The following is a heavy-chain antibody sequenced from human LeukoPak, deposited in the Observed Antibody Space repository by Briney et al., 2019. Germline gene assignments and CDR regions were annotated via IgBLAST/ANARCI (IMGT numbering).Heavy chain of an antibody. CDR2: IYDTGKT. D-gene: IGHD4-11*01. Sequence: PAEPRSPTCALAGGSITSSNWWGCVRPHPGKGREWSGEIYDTGKTNYNPSLKSRVTISVDKSTNQSTLNLSSVTAADTVLYYCAKSNAWDWFGPWGERTLVTVSS. CDR3: AKSNAWDWFGP. V-gene: IGHV4-4*02. J-gene: IGHJ5*02. CDR1: GGSITSSNW.